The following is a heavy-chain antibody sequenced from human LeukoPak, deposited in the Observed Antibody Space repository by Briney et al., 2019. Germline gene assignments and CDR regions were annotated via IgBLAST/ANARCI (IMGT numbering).Heavy chain of an antibody. D-gene: IGHD2-2*01. J-gene: IGHJ5*02. CDR2: ISGSGGST. Sequence: PGGSLRLSCAASGFTFSSYAMSWVRQAPGKGLQWVSDISGSGGSTYYADSVKGRFTIPRDNSKNTLDLPMKSLIAEDAAVYYCAKDQGAIVVVPAAIGLDPWGQGTLVTVSS. CDR1: GFTFSSYA. V-gene: IGHV3-23*01. CDR3: AKDQGAIVVVPAAIGLDP.